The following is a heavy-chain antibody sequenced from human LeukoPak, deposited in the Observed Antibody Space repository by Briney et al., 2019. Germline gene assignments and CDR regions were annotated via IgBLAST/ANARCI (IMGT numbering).Heavy chain of an antibody. V-gene: IGHV1-2*04. Sequence: ASVTVSCKASGYTFTGYYMHWVRQAPGQGLEWMGWINPNSGGTNYAQKFQGWVTMTRDTSISTAYMELSRLRSDDTAVYYCPRGGLGTYDSSGYYENWFDLWGQGTLVTVSS. CDR2: INPNSGGT. CDR3: PRGGLGTYDSSGYYENWFDL. CDR1: GYTFTGYY. J-gene: IGHJ5*02. D-gene: IGHD3-22*01.